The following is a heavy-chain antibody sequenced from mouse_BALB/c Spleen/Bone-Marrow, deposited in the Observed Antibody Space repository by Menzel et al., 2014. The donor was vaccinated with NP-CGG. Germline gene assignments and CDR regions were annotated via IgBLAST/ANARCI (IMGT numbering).Heavy chain of an antibody. CDR1: GFTFSSFG. J-gene: IGHJ2*01. D-gene: IGHD4-1*01. CDR2: ISSGSSPI. V-gene: IGHV5-17*02. CDR3: TRGGNWEDFDY. Sequence: EVHLVESGGGLVQPRGSRKLSCAASGFTFSSFGMHWVRQAPEKGLEWVAYISSGSSPIFYADTVKGRFTISRDNPKNTLFLQMTSLRSEDTATYYCTRGGNWEDFDYWGQGTTLTVSS.